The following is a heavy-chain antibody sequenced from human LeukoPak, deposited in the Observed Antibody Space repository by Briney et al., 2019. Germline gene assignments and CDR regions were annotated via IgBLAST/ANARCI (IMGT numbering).Heavy chain of an antibody. CDR3: ASSPATFWSGYGDWFDP. V-gene: IGHV4-39*01. D-gene: IGHD3-3*01. Sequence: SETLSLTCTVSGGSISSSSYYWGWIRQPPGKGLEWIGSIYYSGSTYYNPSLKSRVTISVDTSKNQFSLKLSSVTAADTAVYYCASSPATFWSGYGDWFDPWGQGTLVTVSS. J-gene: IGHJ5*02. CDR2: IYYSGST. CDR1: GGSISSSSYY.